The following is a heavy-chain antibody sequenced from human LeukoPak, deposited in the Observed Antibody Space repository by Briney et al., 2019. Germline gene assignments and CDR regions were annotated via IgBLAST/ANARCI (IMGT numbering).Heavy chain of an antibody. D-gene: IGHD3-22*01. CDR2: IKQDGSEK. CDR3: ASHYYDSSGYHFQH. Sequence: PGGSLRLSCAASGFTFSSYWMSWVRQAPGKGLEWVANIKQDGSEKYYVDSVKGRFTISRDNSKNTLYLQMNSLRAEDTAVYYCASHYYDSSGYHFQHWGQGTLVTVSS. J-gene: IGHJ1*01. V-gene: IGHV3-7*01. CDR1: GFTFSSYW.